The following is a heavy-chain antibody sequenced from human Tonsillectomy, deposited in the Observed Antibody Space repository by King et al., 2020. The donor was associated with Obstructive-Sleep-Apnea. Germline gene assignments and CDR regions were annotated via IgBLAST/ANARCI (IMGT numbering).Heavy chain of an antibody. CDR3: ARRNDDGWRGWGY. Sequence: VQLVESGAEVKKPGASLKVSCKASGYTFTNYDINWVRRATGQGLEWMGWMNPNSGNTGYAQKFQGRVTMTRNTSTNTAYMEMSSLRSEDTAVYFCARRNDDGWRGWGYWGQGNRVSVAS. V-gene: IGHV1-8*01. J-gene: IGHJ4*02. CDR2: MNPNSGNT. CDR1: GYTFTNYD. D-gene: IGHD6-19*01.